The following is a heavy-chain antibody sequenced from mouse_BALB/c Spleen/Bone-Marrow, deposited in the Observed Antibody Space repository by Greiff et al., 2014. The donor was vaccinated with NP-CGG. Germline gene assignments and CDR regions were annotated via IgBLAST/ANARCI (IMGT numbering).Heavy chain of an antibody. CDR1: GYTFTEYT. CDR3: ARRIPYGYAMDY. Sequence: EVKVVESGPELVKPGASVKISCKTSGYTFTEYTMHWVKQSHGKSLEWIGTINPNNGGTSYNQKFRGKATLTVDKSSSTAYMELRSLTSEGSAVYYCARRIPYGYAMDYWGQGTSVTVSS. CDR2: INPNNGGT. V-gene: IGHV1-22*01. D-gene: IGHD2-2*01. J-gene: IGHJ4*01.